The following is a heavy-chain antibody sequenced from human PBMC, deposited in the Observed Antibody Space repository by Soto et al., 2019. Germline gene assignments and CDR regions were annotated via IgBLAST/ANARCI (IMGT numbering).Heavy chain of an antibody. Sequence: QVQLRESGPGLVKTSETLSLTCIVSGDSISTSSCRWIRQPDEKRPKWIGRLHSTGNSHYNPSLRSRVSMETDTSQKELYLELTSVTASDTAVYYCVREVAAVGTAWFDPWGQGTLVTVSS. CDR1: GDSISTSS. CDR3: VREVAAVGTAWFDP. D-gene: IGHD6-13*01. V-gene: IGHV4-4*07. J-gene: IGHJ5*02. CDR2: LHSTGNS.